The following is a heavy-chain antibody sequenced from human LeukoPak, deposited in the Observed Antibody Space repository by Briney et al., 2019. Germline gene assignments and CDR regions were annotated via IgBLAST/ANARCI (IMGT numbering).Heavy chain of an antibody. D-gene: IGHD1-26*01. CDR2: IYHSGTT. J-gene: IGHJ3*02. Sequence: SETLSLTCTVSNGSISIYYWSWIRQPAGKGLEWIGNIYHSGTTHYNPSLKSRATISVDKSKNQFSLKLNSVTAADTAVYYCARRHLYSGSYFAGAFDIWGQGTMVTVSS. CDR3: ARRHLYSGSYFAGAFDI. CDR1: NGSISIYY. V-gene: IGHV4-59*12.